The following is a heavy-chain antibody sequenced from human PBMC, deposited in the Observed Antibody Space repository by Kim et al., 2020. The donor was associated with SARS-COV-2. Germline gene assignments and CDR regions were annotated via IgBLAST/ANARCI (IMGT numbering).Heavy chain of an antibody. J-gene: IGHJ3*02. CDR2: ISSSSSYI. D-gene: IGHD1-1*01. V-gene: IGHV3-21*01. CDR1: GFTFSSYS. CDR3: ARDGTTGTRYGAFDI. Sequence: GGSLRLSCAASGFTFSSYSMNWVRQAPGKGLEWVSSISSSSSYIYYADSVKGRFTISRDNAKNSLYLQMNSLRAEDTAVYYCARDGTTGTRYGAFDIWGQGTMVTVSS.